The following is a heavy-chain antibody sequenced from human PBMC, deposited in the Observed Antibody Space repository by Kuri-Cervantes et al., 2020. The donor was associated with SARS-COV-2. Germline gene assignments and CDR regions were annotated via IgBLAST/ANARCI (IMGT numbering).Heavy chain of an antibody. J-gene: IGHJ6*02. D-gene: IGHD3-3*01. Sequence: GESLKISCAASGFTFSSYSMNWVRQAPGKGLEWVSYISSSSSTIYYADSVKGRFTISRDNAKNSLFLQMNSLRDEDTAVYYCARDRGSSVVTIFGVVRGTCYYGMDVWGQGTTVTVSS. CDR1: GFTFSSYS. CDR2: ISSSSSTI. CDR3: ARDRGSSVVTIFGVVRGTCYYGMDV. V-gene: IGHV3-48*02.